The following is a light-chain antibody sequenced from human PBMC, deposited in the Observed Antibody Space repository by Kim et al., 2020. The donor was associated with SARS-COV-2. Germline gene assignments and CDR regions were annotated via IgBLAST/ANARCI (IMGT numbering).Light chain of an antibody. CDR2: GAS. J-gene: IGKJ1*01. V-gene: IGKV3-20*01. Sequence: SPGERATLSCRASQSVGSRYLAWYQQKPGQAPRLLIYGASSRATGIPDRFSGSGSGTDFTLAISRLEPEDFAVYYCQQYLISPWTFGQGTKVEIK. CDR1: QSVGSRY. CDR3: QQYLISPWT.